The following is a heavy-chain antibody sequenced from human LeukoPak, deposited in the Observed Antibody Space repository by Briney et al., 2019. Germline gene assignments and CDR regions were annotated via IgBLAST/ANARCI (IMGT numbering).Heavy chain of an antibody. D-gene: IGHD1-20*01. CDR1: GFTFSTYW. CDR2: IKQDGSEK. CDR3: AKAVYNWNYNYYYYMDV. Sequence: GGSLRLSCAASGFTFSTYWMSWVRQAPGKGLEWVANIKQDGSEKFYVDSVKGRFSISRDNAKNSLYLQMNSLRAEDTAVYYCAKAVYNWNYNYYYYMDVWGKGTTVTVSS. J-gene: IGHJ6*03. V-gene: IGHV3-7*01.